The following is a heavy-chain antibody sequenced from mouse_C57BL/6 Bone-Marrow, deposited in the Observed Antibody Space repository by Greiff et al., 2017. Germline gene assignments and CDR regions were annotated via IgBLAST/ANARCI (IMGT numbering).Heavy chain of an antibody. CDR1: GFNIKDDY. CDR3: SSMEGNYFDF. Sequence: VQLQQSGAELVRPGASVKLSCTASGFNIKDDYIHWVQQRPEQGLEWIGWIDPEIGDTEYASKFQGKATITSDTSSNKASLQLSSLTSEDTAVYYCSSMEGNYFDFWGRGNPLTVAS. V-gene: IGHV14-4*01. J-gene: IGHJ2*01. CDR2: IDPEIGDT.